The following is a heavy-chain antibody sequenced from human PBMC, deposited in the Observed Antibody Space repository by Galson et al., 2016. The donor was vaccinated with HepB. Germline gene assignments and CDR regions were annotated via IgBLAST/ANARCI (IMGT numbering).Heavy chain of an antibody. J-gene: IGHJ5*02. CDR3: ARIVGRPQDIGLVPGGAPAYVDNRFDL. Sequence: SVKVSCKASGGTFTSYGLTWLRQAPGQGFEWMGVIIPIFGAANYAPKFQGRVTISADESTNTLYMEIRSLRTEDTAVYYCARIVGRPQDIGLVPGGAPAYVDNRFDLWGQGTLVTVSS. D-gene: IGHD2-21*01. V-gene: IGHV1-69*13. CDR1: GGTFTSYG. CDR2: IIPIFGAA.